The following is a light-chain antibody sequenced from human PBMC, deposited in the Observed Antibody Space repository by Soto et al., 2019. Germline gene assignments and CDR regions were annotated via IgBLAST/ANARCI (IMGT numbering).Light chain of an antibody. CDR2: GAS. V-gene: IGKV3-15*01. CDR3: QQYQSWPIT. J-gene: IGKJ5*01. CDR1: QSVSAD. Sequence: EKVLMQSPATLSVSPGERATLSCRASQSVSADLAWYQQKPGQASRLLIYGASTRATGVPARFSGSGSGTEFTLTISGLQSEYFAIYFCQQYQSWPITFGQGTRLDIK.